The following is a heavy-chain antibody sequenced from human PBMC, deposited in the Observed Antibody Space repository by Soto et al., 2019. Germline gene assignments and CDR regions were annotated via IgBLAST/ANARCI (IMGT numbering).Heavy chain of an antibody. CDR2: IIPIFGTA. CDR1: GGTFSSYA. J-gene: IGHJ6*02. CDR3: ARPRYSYGSYYYYYGMDV. Sequence: QVQLVQSGAEVKKPGSSVKVSCKASGGTFSSYAISWVRQAPGQGLEWIGGIIPIFGTANYAQKFQGRVTITADESTSTAYMELSSLRSEDTAVYYCARPRYSYGSYYYYYGMDVWGQGTTVTVSS. V-gene: IGHV1-69*01. D-gene: IGHD5-18*01.